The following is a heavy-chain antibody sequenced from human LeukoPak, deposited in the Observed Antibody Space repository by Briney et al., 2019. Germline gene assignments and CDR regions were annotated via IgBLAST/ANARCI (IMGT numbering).Heavy chain of an antibody. CDR3: ARNELRSYGLVHY. J-gene: IGHJ4*02. V-gene: IGHV4-4*07. D-gene: IGHD1-26*01. Sequence: SETLSLTCTVSGDSMGNDYWSWIRRSAGKGLEWIGRISTSGDTDYNPPLRSRVTMSMDTSRNQFSLTLTSMTAADTAVYYCARNELRSYGLVHYWGQGTLVTVSS. CDR1: GDSMGNDY. CDR2: ISTSGDT.